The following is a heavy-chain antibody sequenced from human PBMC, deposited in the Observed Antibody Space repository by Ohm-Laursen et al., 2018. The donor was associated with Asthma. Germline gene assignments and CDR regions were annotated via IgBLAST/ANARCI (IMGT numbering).Heavy chain of an antibody. CDR1: GYTLTSYS. J-gene: IGHJ4*02. Sequence: SSVKVSCKVSGYTLTSYSMHWVRQAPGQGLEWMGIINPNGGSTTYAQKFQGRVTMTRDTSTSTVYTDLSSLSSEDTAVYYCARAYCRSTSCYDYWGQGSLVTVSS. CDR2: INPNGGST. CDR3: ARAYCRSTSCYDY. D-gene: IGHD2-2*01. V-gene: IGHV1-46*01.